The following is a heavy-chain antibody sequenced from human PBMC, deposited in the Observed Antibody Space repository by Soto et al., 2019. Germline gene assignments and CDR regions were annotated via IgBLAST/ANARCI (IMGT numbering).Heavy chain of an antibody. CDR3: ARELTSGGELDS. Sequence: QVQLVESGGDVVQPGRSLRLSCVASGFIFSNYAIQWVRQAPGKGLDWVAVVSSDGNTKYYADSVRGRFTISSDNSKNTVFLQINSLRPEDTALYYCARELTSGGELDSWGQGTLVTVSP. V-gene: IGHV3-30-3*01. CDR1: GFIFSNYA. D-gene: IGHD4-17*01. J-gene: IGHJ4*02. CDR2: VSSDGNTK.